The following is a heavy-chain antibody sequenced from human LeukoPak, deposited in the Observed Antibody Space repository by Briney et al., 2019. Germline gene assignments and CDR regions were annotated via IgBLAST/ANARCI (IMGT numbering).Heavy chain of an antibody. J-gene: IGHJ4*02. D-gene: IGHD6-6*01. CDR2: FYSDGDT. CDR3: ARDLSIAARPAFDN. V-gene: IGHV3-66*01. Sequence: GGSLRLSCAASGFTVSSYYMSWVRQAPGKGLEWVSVFYSDGDTYYANSVRGRSTISRDNSKNTLYLQMNSLRVEDTAVYYCARDLSIAARPAFDNWGQGTLVTVSS. CDR1: GFTVSSYY.